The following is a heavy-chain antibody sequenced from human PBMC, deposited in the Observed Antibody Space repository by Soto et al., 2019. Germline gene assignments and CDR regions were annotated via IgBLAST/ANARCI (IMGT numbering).Heavy chain of an antibody. D-gene: IGHD3-16*01. J-gene: IGHJ4*02. CDR2: IYHSGST. V-gene: IGHV4-4*02. CDR3: ARSGGGEDY. CDR1: GGSISSSHW. Sequence: QVQLQESGPGLVKPSGTLSLSCAVSGGSISSSHWWTWVRQPPGKGLEWIGEIYHSGSTNYNPSLKSRVTLTVDTPMLQFTLNLGSVTAADKAGYYGARSGGGEDYWGQGILVTVSS.